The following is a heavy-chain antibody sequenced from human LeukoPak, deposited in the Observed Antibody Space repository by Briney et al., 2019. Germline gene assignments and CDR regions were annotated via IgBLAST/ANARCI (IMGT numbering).Heavy chain of an antibody. Sequence: GGSLRLSCAASGFTFSSYAMHWVRQAPGKGLVWVSRINSDGSSTSYADSVKGRFTISRDNAKNTMYLQMNSLRAEDTAVYYCARDLIAAADYFDYWGQGTLVTVSS. V-gene: IGHV3-74*01. J-gene: IGHJ4*02. D-gene: IGHD6-13*01. CDR3: ARDLIAAADYFDY. CDR1: GFTFSSYA. CDR2: INSDGSST.